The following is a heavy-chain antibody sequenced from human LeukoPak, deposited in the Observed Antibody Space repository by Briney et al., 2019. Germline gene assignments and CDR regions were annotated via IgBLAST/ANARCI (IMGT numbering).Heavy chain of an antibody. V-gene: IGHV4-30-2*01. Sequence: SETLSLICSVSGGSLNTTGYYWSWIRQTPRQGLEWIGYIYHSGSTYYNPSLKSRVTISLDRSKNQFSLKVTSVTAADTAVYYCTRGRGLAATPGFWGQGTLVTVSS. CDR3: TRGRGLAATPGF. CDR1: GGSLNTTGYY. CDR2: IYHSGST. D-gene: IGHD2-15*01. J-gene: IGHJ4*02.